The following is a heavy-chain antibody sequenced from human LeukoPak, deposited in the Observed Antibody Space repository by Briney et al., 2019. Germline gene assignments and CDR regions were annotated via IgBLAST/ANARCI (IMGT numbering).Heavy chain of an antibody. D-gene: IGHD1-26*01. CDR1: GGSISSYY. V-gene: IGHV4-59*08. CDR2: IYYSGST. Sequence: PSETLSLTCTVSGGSISSYYWSWIRQPPGKGLEWIGYIYYSGSTNYNPSLKSRVTISVDTSKNQFSLKLSSVTAADTAVYYCARVDGSYLYGYWGQGTLVTVSS. J-gene: IGHJ4*02. CDR3: ARVDGSYLYGY.